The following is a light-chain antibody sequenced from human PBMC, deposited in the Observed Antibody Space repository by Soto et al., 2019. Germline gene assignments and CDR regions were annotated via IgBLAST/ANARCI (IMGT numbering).Light chain of an antibody. V-gene: IGKV1-5*03. Sequence: VDRVPITCRASESISTWLAWYQQKPGKAPKLLIYGASSLESGVPPRFSGDGSGTEFTLTISSLQRDDFGIYYCQQYSRLWSLGQGTKVDIK. CDR3: QQYSRLWS. J-gene: IGKJ1*01. CDR2: GAS. CDR1: ESISTW.